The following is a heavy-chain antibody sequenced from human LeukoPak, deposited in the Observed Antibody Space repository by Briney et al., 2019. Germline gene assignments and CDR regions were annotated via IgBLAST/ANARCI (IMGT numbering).Heavy chain of an antibody. V-gene: IGHV1-69*01. J-gene: IGHJ6*04. CDR1: RGTFSSYA. Sequence: GSSVKVSCKASRGTFSSYAISWVRQAPGQGLEWMGGIIPIFGTANYAQKFQGRVTITAGESTSTAYMELSSLRSEDTAVYYCARRSAVPAAMRGIYYYGMDVWGKGTTVTVSS. D-gene: IGHD2-2*01. CDR3: ARRSAVPAAMRGIYYYGMDV. CDR2: IIPIFGTA.